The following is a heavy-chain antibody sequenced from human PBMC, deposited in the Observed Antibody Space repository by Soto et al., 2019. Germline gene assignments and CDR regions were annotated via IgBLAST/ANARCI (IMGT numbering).Heavy chain of an antibody. CDR2: IHDSGST. J-gene: IGHJ4*02. CDR1: GDYFSGYY. Sequence: SETLSLTCAVYGDYFSGYYWTWIRQPPGKGLEWIGEIHDSGSTNYNPSLKRRVTISVDTSKNQFSLKLTSVTAADTALYYCAKGHRRYDCSGYHYDWGPGTLVTVSS. V-gene: IGHV4-34*01. CDR3: AKGHRRYDCSGYHYD. D-gene: IGHD3-22*01.